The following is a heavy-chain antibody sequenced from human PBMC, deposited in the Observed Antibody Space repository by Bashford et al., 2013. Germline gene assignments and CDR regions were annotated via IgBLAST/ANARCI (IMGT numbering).Heavy chain of an antibody. Sequence: GSLETLLCSSGFTLKIWHELGPPNSRGGPGWVSLIYKGGNTNHAVSVRGRFSISKDNSRNTVHLQMNSLRAEDTAVYYCAKTQRLSLLGGLFFDAWGQGPWSPSPQ. CDR2: IYKGGNT. V-gene: IGHV3-66*01. CDR3: AKTQRLSLLGGLFFDA. CDR1: GFTLKIW. J-gene: IGHJ4*02. D-gene: IGHD2/OR15-2a*01.